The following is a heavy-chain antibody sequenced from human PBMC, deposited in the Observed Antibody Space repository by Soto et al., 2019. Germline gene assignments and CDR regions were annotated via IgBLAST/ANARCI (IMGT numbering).Heavy chain of an antibody. Sequence: EVQLVESGGGLVKPGGSLRLSCAASGFTFSSYDMNWVRQAPGQGLEWVSSITSSSTYMNYADSVKGRFTTSRDNAGNSLYLQMTSLRAEDTAVYYCARVGMASGNGYGSGSYDIWGQGTLITVSS. CDR3: ARVGMASGNGYGSGSYDI. CDR1: GFTFSSYD. V-gene: IGHV3-21*02. J-gene: IGHJ4*02. CDR2: ITSSSTYM. D-gene: IGHD3-10*01.